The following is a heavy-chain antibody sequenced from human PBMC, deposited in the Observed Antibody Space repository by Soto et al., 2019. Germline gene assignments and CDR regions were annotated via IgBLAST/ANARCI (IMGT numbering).Heavy chain of an antibody. CDR1: GGSFSGYY. CDR2: INHSGST. J-gene: IGHJ6*02. D-gene: IGHD3-9*01. V-gene: IGHV4-34*01. Sequence: SETLSLTCAVYGGSFSGYYWSWIRQPPGKGLEWIGEINHSGSTNCNPSLKSRVTISVDTSKNQSSLKLSSVTAADTAVYYCARSGPLLRYFDWLLSPRGTMDVWGQGTTVTVSS. CDR3: ARSGPLLRYFDWLLSPRGTMDV.